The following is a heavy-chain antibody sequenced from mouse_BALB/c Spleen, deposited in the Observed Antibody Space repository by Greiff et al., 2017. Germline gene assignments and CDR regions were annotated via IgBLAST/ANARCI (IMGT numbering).Heavy chain of an antibody. CDR3: AREEVGS. CDR2: INSNGGST. V-gene: IGHV5-6-3*01. J-gene: IGHJ4*01. CDR1: GFTFSSYG. D-gene: IGHD1-1*01. Sequence: EVHLVESGGGLVQPGGSLKLSCAASGFTFSSYGMSWVRQTPDKRLELVATINSNGGSTYYPDSVKGRFTISRDNAKNTLYLQMSSLKSEDTAMYYCAREEVGSWGQGTAVTVSS.